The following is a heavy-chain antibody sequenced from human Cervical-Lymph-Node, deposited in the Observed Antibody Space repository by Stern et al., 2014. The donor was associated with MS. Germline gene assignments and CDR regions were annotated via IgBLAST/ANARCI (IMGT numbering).Heavy chain of an antibody. Sequence: VQLVESGPGLVKPSQTLSLTCAVTGGSISSAEYYWSWIRQAPGKVLECIGYIHNGGTTYYNLSLKIRVTISVDTSKNQFSLKLRSVTAADTAVYYCSRDADGYSLVFGYWGRGTLVTVSS. CDR2: IHNGGTT. CDR3: SRDADGYSLVFGY. J-gene: IGHJ4*02. CDR1: GGSISSAEYY. V-gene: IGHV4-30-4*01. D-gene: IGHD5-24*01.